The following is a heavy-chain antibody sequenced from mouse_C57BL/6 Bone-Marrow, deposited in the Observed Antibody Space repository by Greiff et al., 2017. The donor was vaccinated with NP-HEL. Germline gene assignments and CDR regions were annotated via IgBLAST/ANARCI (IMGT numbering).Heavy chain of an antibody. CDR3: ARHNYGSSYEDYYAMDY. V-gene: IGHV5-12*01. Sequence: EVQGVESGGGLVQPGGSLKLSCAASGFTFSDYYMYWVRQTPEKRLEWVAYISNGGGSTYYPDTVKGRFTISRDNAKNTLYLQMSRLKSEDTAMYYCARHNYGSSYEDYYAMDYWGQGTSVTVSS. D-gene: IGHD1-1*01. CDR1: GFTFSDYY. CDR2: ISNGGGST. J-gene: IGHJ4*01.